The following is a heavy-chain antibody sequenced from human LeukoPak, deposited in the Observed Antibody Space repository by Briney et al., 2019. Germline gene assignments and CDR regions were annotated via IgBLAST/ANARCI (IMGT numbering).Heavy chain of an antibody. V-gene: IGHV4-38-2*02. CDR1: GYSISSAYY. Sequence: PSETLSLTCTVSGYSISSAYYWGWIRQPPGKGLEWIGRIYTSGSTNYNPSLKSRVTISVDTSKNQFSLKLSSVTAADTAVYYCAREYMVRGVITIGYMDVWGKGTTVTISS. CDR3: AREYMVRGVITIGYMDV. CDR2: IYTSGST. J-gene: IGHJ6*03. D-gene: IGHD3-10*01.